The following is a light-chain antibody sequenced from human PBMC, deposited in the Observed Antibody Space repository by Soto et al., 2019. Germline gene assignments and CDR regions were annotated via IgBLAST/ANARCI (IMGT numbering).Light chain of an antibody. CDR1: SSNIGSNT. CDR2: SNN. J-gene: IGLJ1*01. V-gene: IGLV1-44*01. CDR3: AAWDDSLNGRYV. Sequence: QSVLTQPPSASGTPGQRVTISCSGSSSNIGSNTVNWYQQLPGTAPKLLIYSNNQRPSVVPDRFSGSKSGTSASLAISVLQSEDEADYYCAAWDDSLNGRYVFGTGTKVTVL.